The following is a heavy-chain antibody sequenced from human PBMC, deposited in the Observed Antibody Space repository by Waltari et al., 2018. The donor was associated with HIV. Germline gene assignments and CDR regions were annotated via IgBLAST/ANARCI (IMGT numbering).Heavy chain of an antibody. V-gene: IGHV5-51*03. CDR2: SDPVDSET. D-gene: IGHD3-10*01. CDR3: GRVRRRDSVASYHFDY. J-gene: IGHJ4*02. CDR1: AYSFTNYW. Sequence: EVQLVQSGAEVKKPGESLKISCQGSAYSFTNYWIGWVRQMPGKGLEWMGISDPVDSETIYSPYFQSQVTISADKAISIAYVQWSSLKASGTAMYYRGRVRRRDSVASYHFDYWGQGTQVTVSS.